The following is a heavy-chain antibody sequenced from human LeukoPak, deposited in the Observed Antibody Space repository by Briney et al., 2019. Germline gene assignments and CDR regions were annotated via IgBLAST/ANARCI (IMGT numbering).Heavy chain of an antibody. CDR2: ISSDGVTT. D-gene: IGHD5-18*01. Sequence: GGSLRLSCSASGFTFSSYAMHWVRQASGKGLEYVSAISSDGVTTYYADSVKGRFTISRDNSKNTLYLQMSSLRAEDTAVYYCVKAMATYGYRVPFDYWGQGTLVTVSS. CDR3: VKAMATYGYRVPFDY. J-gene: IGHJ4*02. V-gene: IGHV3-64D*09. CDR1: GFTFSSYA.